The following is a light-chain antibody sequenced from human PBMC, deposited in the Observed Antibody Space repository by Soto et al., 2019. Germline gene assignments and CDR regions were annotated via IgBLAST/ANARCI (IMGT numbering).Light chain of an antibody. CDR2: DVS. Sequence: IVLTHSPATLSLSPCKRATLSCSASQNISNYLIWYQQKPGQAPRLLIYDVSNRATGIPAGFSGSGFGTDFTLTISKVEPEDFAVYYCQQYGTPRSVTFGQGTRLEIK. V-gene: IGKV3-11*01. CDR1: QNISNY. CDR3: QQYGTPRSVT. J-gene: IGKJ5*01.